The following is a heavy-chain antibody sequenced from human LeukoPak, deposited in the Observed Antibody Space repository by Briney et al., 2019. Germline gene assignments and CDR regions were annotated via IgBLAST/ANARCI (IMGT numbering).Heavy chain of an antibody. J-gene: IGHJ4*02. CDR2: IYYSGST. V-gene: IGHV4-59*01. Sequence: PSETLSLTCTVSGGSISSYYWSWIRQPPGKGLEWIGYIYYSGSTNYNPSLKSRVTISVDTSKNQFSLKLSSVTAADTAVYYCARVWSSTSCYGGFDYWGQGTLVTVSS. D-gene: IGHD2-2*01. CDR3: ARVWSSTSCYGGFDY. CDR1: GGSISSYY.